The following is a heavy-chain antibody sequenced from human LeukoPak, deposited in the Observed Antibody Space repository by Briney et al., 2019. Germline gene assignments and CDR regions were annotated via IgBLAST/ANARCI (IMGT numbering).Heavy chain of an antibody. CDR3: AGLTSSWSFDY. J-gene: IGHJ4*02. CDR1: GYSFTNYW. CDR2: ISPDGSDT. V-gene: IGHV5-51*01. Sequence: GESLKISCKGSGYSFTNYWIGWVRQMPGKGLEWMGIISPDGSDTRYSPSLQGQVTISADKSITTAYLQWSSLKASDTAMYYCAGLTSSWSFDYWGQGTLVTVSS. D-gene: IGHD6-13*01.